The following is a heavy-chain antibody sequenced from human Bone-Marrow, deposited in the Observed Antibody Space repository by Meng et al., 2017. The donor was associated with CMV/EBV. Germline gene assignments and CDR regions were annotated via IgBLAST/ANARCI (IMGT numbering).Heavy chain of an antibody. CDR2: IIPIFGTA. J-gene: IGHJ6*02. Sequence: SVKVSCKASGGTFSSYAISWVRQAPGQGLEWMGGIIPIFGTANYAQKFQGRVTITTDESTSTAYMELSSLRSEDTAVYYCARVIPGDVVVPAARNYYYGMDVWGQGTTVTFSS. CDR1: GGTFSSYA. D-gene: IGHD2-2*01. V-gene: IGHV1-69*05. CDR3: ARVIPGDVVVPAARNYYYGMDV.